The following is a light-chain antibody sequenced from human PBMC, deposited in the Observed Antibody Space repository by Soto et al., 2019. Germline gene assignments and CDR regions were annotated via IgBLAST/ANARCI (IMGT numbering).Light chain of an antibody. J-gene: IGKJ4*01. V-gene: IGKV3D-20*02. CDR1: QSVSSSY. CDR2: GAS. CDR3: HQRSKWPLT. Sequence: EIVLTQSPGTLSLSPGERATLSCRASQSVSSSYLGWYQQKPGQAPRLLIYGASTRATGIPDRFSGSGSGTDFTLTISSLDPEDFAVYYCHQRSKWPLTFGGGTKVDI.